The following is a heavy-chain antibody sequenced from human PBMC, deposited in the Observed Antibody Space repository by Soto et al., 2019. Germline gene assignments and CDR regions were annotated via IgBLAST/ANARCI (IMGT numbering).Heavy chain of an antibody. D-gene: IGHD1-26*01. J-gene: IGHJ4*02. CDR1: GFTFSSYG. CDR3: AKDSGSYYYFDY. Sequence: PGGSLRLSCAASGFTFSSYGMHWVRQAPGKGLEWVAVISYDGSNKYYADSVKGRFTISRDNSKNTLYLQVNSLRAEDTAVYYCAKDSGSYYYFDYWGQGTLVTVSS. CDR2: ISYDGSNK. V-gene: IGHV3-30*18.